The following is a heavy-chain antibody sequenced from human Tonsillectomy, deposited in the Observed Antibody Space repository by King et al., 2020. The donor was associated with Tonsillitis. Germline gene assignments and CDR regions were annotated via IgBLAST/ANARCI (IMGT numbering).Heavy chain of an antibody. Sequence: VQLVESGGGVVQPGRSLRLSCAASGFTFSSDGIHWVRQAPGTGLDVVACIWYDGSNKYYADSVKGRFTISRDNSKNTLYLQMNSLRAEDTAVYYCARGSDYWGQGTLVTVSS. J-gene: IGHJ4*02. CDR3: ARGSDY. CDR1: GFTFSSDG. CDR2: IWYDGSNK. V-gene: IGHV3-33*08.